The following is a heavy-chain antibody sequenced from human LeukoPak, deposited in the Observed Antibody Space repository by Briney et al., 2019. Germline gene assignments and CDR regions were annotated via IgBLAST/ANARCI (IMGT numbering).Heavy chain of an antibody. CDR3: ARHGNGDDTSGYTDY. CDR2: IRNKANRHAT. J-gene: IGHJ4*02. V-gene: IGHV3-73*01. Sequence: PGGSLRLSCGASGFTFRGSAIHWVRQASGKGLEWVGRIRNKANRHATLYAASMKGRFTLSRDDSTNTAYLQVDSLQTEDTAVYYCARHGNGDDTSGYTDYWGRGILVTVSS. D-gene: IGHD3-22*01. CDR1: GFTFRGSA.